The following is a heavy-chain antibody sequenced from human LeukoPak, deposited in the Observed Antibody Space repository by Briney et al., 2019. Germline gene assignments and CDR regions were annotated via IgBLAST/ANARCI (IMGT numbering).Heavy chain of an antibody. V-gene: IGHV4-34*01. CDR2: INHSGST. CDR1: GGSFSGYY. D-gene: IGHD3-16*01. CDR3: ASISWGDY. Sequence: SETLSLTCAVYGGSFSGYYWSWIRQPPGKGLEWIGEINHSGSTNYNPSLKSRVTISVDTSKNQFSLKLSSVTAADTAVYYCASISWGDYWGQGTMVTVSS. J-gene: IGHJ4*02.